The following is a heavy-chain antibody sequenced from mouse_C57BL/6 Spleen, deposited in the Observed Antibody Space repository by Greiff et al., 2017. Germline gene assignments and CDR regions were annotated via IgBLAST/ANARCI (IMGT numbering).Heavy chain of an antibody. CDR3: AQYGNYVDYYAMDY. CDR1: GYTFTSYG. V-gene: IGHV1-81*01. CDR2: IYPRSGNT. J-gene: IGHJ4*01. D-gene: IGHD2-1*01. Sequence: VQLQQSGAELARPGASVKLSCKASGYTFTSYGISWVKQRTGQGLEWIGEIYPRSGNTYYNEKFKGKATLTADKSSSTAYMELRSLTSEDSAVYFCAQYGNYVDYYAMDYWGQGTSVTVSS.